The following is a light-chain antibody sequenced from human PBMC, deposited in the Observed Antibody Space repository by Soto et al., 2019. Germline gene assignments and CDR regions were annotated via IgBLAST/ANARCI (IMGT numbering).Light chain of an antibody. CDR3: QQYPIYSGT. CDR1: QTIDSW. V-gene: IGKV1-5*03. J-gene: IGKJ1*01. Sequence: DIQMTQSPSTLSASVGDRVTITCRASQTIDSWLAWYQQRPGKPPNLLIYKASTLASGVPARFSGSGSGTEFTLAINCLQPDDFATYYCQQYPIYSGTFGQGTKVEIK. CDR2: KAS.